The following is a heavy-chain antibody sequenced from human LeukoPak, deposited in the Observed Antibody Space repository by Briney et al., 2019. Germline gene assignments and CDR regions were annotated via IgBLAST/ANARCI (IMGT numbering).Heavy chain of an antibody. Sequence: PGGSLRLSCAASGFTFSSFALSWVRQAPGKGLEWVSAISGSGGNTYYADSVKGRFTISRDNPKNTLYLQMNSLRAEDTAVYYCAREEKGGYSSIWGQGTMVTVSS. CDR2: ISGSGGNT. CDR1: GFTFSSFA. D-gene: IGHD6-13*01. V-gene: IGHV3-23*01. CDR3: AREEKGGYSSI. J-gene: IGHJ3*02.